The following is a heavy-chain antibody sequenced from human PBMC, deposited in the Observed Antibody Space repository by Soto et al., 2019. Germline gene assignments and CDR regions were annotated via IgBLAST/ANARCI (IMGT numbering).Heavy chain of an antibody. V-gene: IGHV1-18*01. J-gene: IGHJ6*02. CDR3: ASSNIVAAPYGMDV. Sequence: ASVKVSCKASGYTFSSYGISWVRQAPGQGLEWMGWISAYNGNTNYAQKLQGRVTMTTDTSTSTAYMELRSLRSEDTAVYYCASSNIVAAPYGMDVWGQGTTVTSP. D-gene: IGHD6-13*01. CDR1: GYTFSSYG. CDR2: ISAYNGNT.